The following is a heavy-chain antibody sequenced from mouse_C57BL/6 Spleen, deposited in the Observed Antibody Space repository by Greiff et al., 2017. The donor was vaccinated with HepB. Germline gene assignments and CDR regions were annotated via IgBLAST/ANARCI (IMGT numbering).Heavy chain of an antibody. CDR1: GFTFSDFY. J-gene: IGHJ1*03. V-gene: IGHV7-1*01. CDR2: SRNKANDYTT. D-gene: IGHD2-10*01. Sequence: DVKLVESGGGLVQSGRSLRLSCATSGFTFSDFYMEWVRQAPGKGLEWIAASRNKANDYTTEYSASVKGRFIVSRDTSQSILYLQMNALRAEDTAIYYCARDAPYSTWYFDVWGTGTTVTVSS. CDR3: ARDAPYSTWYFDV.